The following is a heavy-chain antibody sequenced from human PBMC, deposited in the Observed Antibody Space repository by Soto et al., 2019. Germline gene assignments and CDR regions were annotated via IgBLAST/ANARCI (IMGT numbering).Heavy chain of an antibody. CDR3: ARDMRSGWNFDY. Sequence: SLRLSCEASGFTCSSSGMHWVRQAPGKGLEWVAVIWYDGSNKYYADSVKGRFTISRDNSKNTLYLQMNSLRAEDTAVYYCARDMRSGWNFDYWGQGTLVTVSS. J-gene: IGHJ4*02. CDR1: GFTCSSSG. D-gene: IGHD6-19*01. CDR2: IWYDGSNK. V-gene: IGHV3-33*01.